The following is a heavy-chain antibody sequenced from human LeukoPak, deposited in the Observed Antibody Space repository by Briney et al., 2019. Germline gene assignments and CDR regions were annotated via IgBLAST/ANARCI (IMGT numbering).Heavy chain of an antibody. J-gene: IGHJ6*03. Sequence: SETLSLTCTVSGGSISNYYWSWIRQPPGKGLEWIGEINHSGSTNYNPSLKSRVTISVDTSKNQFSLKLSSVTAADTAVYYCARGVPGYYYYMDVWGKGTTVTVSS. CDR3: ARGVPGYYYYMDV. V-gene: IGHV4-34*01. D-gene: IGHD1-1*01. CDR1: GGSISNYY. CDR2: INHSGST.